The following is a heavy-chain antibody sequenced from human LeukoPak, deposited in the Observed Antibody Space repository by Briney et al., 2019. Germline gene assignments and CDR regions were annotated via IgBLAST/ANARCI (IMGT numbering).Heavy chain of an antibody. CDR1: RGTFSSYT. CDR3: AREGKPRYYFDY. D-gene: IGHD1-14*01. CDR2: IIPIFGTA. J-gene: IGHJ4*02. V-gene: IGHV1-69*05. Sequence: ASVKVSCKAPRGTFSSYTICWVRPAPGQGLWWMGGIIPIFGTANYAQKFQCRVTITTDESTSTAYMELSSLRSEDTAVYYCAREGKPRYYFDYWGQGTLVTVSS.